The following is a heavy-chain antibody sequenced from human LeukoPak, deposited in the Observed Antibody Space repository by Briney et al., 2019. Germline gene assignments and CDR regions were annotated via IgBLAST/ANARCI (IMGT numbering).Heavy chain of an antibody. CDR3: AKDYDILTGYYSY. CDR1: GFTFNSYA. Sequence: GGSLRLSCAASGFTFNSYAMSWVRQAPGKGLEWVSAISGSGGSTYYADSVKGRFTISRDNSKNTLYLQMNSLRAEDTAVYYCAKDYDILTGYYSYWGQGTLVTVSS. J-gene: IGHJ4*02. V-gene: IGHV3-23*01. D-gene: IGHD3-9*01. CDR2: ISGSGGST.